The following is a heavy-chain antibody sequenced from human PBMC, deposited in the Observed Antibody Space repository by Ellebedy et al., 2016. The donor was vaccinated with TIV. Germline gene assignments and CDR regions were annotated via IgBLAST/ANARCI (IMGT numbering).Heavy chain of an antibody. CDR3: ARASTSGWYILDY. Sequence: PGGSLRLSCAASGFPFSSFWMSWVRQAPGKGLEWVANTKEDGSEKYYVDSVRGRFTISRDNAKNSLYLQMNSLRAEDTAVYYCARASTSGWYILDYWGQGTLVSVSS. J-gene: IGHJ4*02. V-gene: IGHV3-7*01. D-gene: IGHD6-19*01. CDR1: GFPFSSFW. CDR2: TKEDGSEK.